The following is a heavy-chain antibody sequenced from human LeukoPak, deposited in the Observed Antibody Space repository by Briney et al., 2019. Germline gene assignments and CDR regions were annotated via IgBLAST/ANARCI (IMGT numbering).Heavy chain of an antibody. CDR3: ARHAENGYDRFDH. V-gene: IGHV4-34*01. CDR1: VGSFTDYY. Sequence: SETLSLTCAVYVGSFTDYYWAWIRQPPGKGLEWIGEINHSGSSNYNPSLKSRVTTSVVTSKNQFSLKVSSVTAADTAVYYCARHAENGYDRFDHWGQGTLVTVSS. CDR2: INHSGSS. J-gene: IGHJ4*02. D-gene: IGHD5-12*01.